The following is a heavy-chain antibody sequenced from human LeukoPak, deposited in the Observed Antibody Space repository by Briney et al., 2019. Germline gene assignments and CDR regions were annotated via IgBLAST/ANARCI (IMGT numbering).Heavy chain of an antibody. Sequence: MSSETLSLTCTVSGGSISSYYWSWIRQPPGKGLEWIGYIYYSGSTNYNPSLKSRVTISVDTSKNQFSLKLSSVTAADTAVYYCARVSRDPIRKGHDAFDIWGQGTMVTVSS. V-gene: IGHV4-59*01. CDR2: IYYSGST. D-gene: IGHD1-14*01. CDR3: ARVSRDPIRKGHDAFDI. CDR1: GGSISSYY. J-gene: IGHJ3*02.